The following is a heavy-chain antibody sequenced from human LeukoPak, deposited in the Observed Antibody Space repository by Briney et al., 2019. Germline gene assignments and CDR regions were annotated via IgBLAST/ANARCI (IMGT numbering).Heavy chain of an antibody. V-gene: IGHV3-30*18. CDR3: VKDLRAFRGSGGPYVDN. CDR2: ISYDGSHK. CDR1: GFTFSNYG. J-gene: IGHJ4*02. Sequence: PGRSLRLSCAASGFTFSNYGMHWVRQAPGKGLEWVALISYDGSHKSYADSVKGRSTISRDTSRNTLFLQMSSLRTEDTAVYYCVKDLRAFRGSGGPYVDNWGQGTLVTVSS. D-gene: IGHD3-10*01.